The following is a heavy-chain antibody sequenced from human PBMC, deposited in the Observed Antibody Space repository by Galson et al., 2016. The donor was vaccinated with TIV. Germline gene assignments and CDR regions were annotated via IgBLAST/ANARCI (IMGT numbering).Heavy chain of an antibody. D-gene: IGHD5-12*01. J-gene: IGHJ3*01. CDR1: GFTFSSYG. CDR2: ISPSGTI. Sequence: SLRLSCAGSGFTFSSYGVNWVRRAPGKGLEWISYISPSGTIYYADSVKGRFTISRDNAKNSLFLQMNSLRAEDTAVYFCARVATFVDAFDLWGQGTVVTVS. V-gene: IGHV3-48*03. CDR3: ARVATFVDAFDL.